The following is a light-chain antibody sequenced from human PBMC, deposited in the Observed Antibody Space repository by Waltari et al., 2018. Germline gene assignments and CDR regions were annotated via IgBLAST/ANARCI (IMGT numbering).Light chain of an antibody. CDR1: SDITVANYY. CDR2: YNSDSDK. CDR3: MVWPNNVWV. J-gene: IGLJ3*02. Sequence: QPVLTQPPSSSGSPGESARLTCTLPSDITVANYYLSWYQQKPGSPPRFLLYYNSDSDKGQGSGVPSRFSGSKDASANTGILLISGLQSEDEADYYCMVWPNNVWVFGGGTRLIVL. V-gene: IGLV5-37*01.